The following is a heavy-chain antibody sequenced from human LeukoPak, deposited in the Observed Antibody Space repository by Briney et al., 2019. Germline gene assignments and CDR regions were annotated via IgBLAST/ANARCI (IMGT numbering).Heavy chain of an antibody. D-gene: IGHD3-22*01. CDR1: GYSISSGYY. J-gene: IGHJ4*02. CDR3: ARDLTYYYDSSGYVFDY. V-gene: IGHV4-38-2*02. Sequence: SETLSLTCAVSGYSISSGYYWGWIRQPPGKGLEWIGSIYHSGSTYYNPSLKSRVTISVDTSKNQFSLKLSSVTAADTAVYYCARDLTYYYDSSGYVFDYWGQGTLVTVSS. CDR2: IYHSGST.